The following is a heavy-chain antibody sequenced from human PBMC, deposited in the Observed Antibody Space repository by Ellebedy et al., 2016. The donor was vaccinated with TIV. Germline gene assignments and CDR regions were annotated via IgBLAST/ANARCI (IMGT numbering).Heavy chain of an antibody. CDR3: ASYCSSTSCPTDYYYGLDV. J-gene: IGHJ6*02. V-gene: IGHV3-53*01. Sequence: GESLKISCAVSGFTVSDKYMSWVRQAPGKGLEWVSVLYSGGSTYYADSVKGRFTISRDNAKHSLFLQMNSLRAEDTAVYYCASYCSSTSCPTDYYYGLDVWGQGTTVTVSS. D-gene: IGHD2-2*01. CDR2: LYSGGST. CDR1: GFTVSDKY.